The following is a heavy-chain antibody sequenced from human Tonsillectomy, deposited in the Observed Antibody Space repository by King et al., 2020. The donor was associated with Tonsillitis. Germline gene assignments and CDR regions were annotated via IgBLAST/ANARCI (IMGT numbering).Heavy chain of an antibody. Sequence: VQLVESGGGLIQPGGSLRLSCAASGFTVSSNYMNWVRQAPGKGLEWVSVIYSGGSTYYADSVKGRFTISRDNSKNTLYLQMNSLRAEDTAVYYCARAGSRSGTSGWVDAFDIWGQGTMVTVSS. J-gene: IGHJ3*02. CDR3: ARAGSRSGTSGWVDAFDI. D-gene: IGHD6-19*01. V-gene: IGHV3-53*01. CDR1: GFTVSSNY. CDR2: IYSGGST.